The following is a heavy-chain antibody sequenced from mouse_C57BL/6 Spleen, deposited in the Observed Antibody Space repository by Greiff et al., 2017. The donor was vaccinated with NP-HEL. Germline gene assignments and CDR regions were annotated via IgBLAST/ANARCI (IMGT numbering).Heavy chain of an antibody. CDR1: GYAFSSSW. D-gene: IGHD2-1*01. Sequence: QVQLQQSGPELVKPGASVKISCKASGYAFSSSWMNWVKQRPGKGLEWIGRIYPGDGDTNYNGKFKGKATLTADESSSTAYMQLSSLTSEDSAVYFCASPLLFAYWGQGTLVTVSA. CDR3: ASPLLFAY. J-gene: IGHJ3*01. V-gene: IGHV1-82*01. CDR2: IYPGDGDT.